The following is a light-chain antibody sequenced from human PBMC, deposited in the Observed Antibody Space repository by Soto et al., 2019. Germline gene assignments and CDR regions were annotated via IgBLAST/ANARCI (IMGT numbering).Light chain of an antibody. V-gene: IGKV1-5*03. Sequence: DIQMTQSPSTLPASVGDRVTITCRASQSINNWLAWYQQKPGKAPKLLIYKASSLESGVPSRFSGSGSGTEFTLTISSLQPDDFATYYCQQYNSYSHTFGQGTKLEI. CDR3: QQYNSYSHT. CDR2: KAS. CDR1: QSINNW. J-gene: IGKJ2*01.